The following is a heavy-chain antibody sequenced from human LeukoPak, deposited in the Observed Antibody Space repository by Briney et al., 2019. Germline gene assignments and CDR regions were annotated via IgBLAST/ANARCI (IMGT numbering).Heavy chain of an antibody. CDR2: INSDGSST. V-gene: IGHV3-74*01. D-gene: IGHD4-17*01. CDR1: GFTFSSYW. J-gene: IGHJ2*01. CDR3: ARAARYGDYVSYGDWYFDL. Sequence: GGSPRLSCAASGFTFSSYWMHWVRQAPGKGLVWVSRINSDGSSTSYADSVKGRFTISRDNAKNTLYLQMNSLRAEDTAVYYCARAARYGDYVSYGDWYFDLWGRGTLVTVSS.